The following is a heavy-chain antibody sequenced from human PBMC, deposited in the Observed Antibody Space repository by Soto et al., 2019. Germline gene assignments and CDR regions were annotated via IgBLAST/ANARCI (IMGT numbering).Heavy chain of an antibody. D-gene: IGHD6-13*01. CDR2: IYYSGST. Sequence: PSETLSLTGTVSGGSISSYYWSWIRQPPGKGLEWIGYIYYSGSTNYNPSLKSRVTISVDTSKNQFSLKLSSVTAADTAVYYCASVIAAAGGGEGYWGQGTLVTVSS. CDR1: GGSISSYY. V-gene: IGHV4-59*01. CDR3: ASVIAAAGGGEGY. J-gene: IGHJ4*02.